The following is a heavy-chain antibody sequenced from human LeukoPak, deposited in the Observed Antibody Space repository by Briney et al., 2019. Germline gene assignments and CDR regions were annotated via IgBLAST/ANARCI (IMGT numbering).Heavy chain of an antibody. CDR1: GYNFTNYW. J-gene: IGHJ5*02. CDR2: IYPGDSDT. Sequence: GESLKISCKGSGYNFTNYWIGWVRQMPGKGLEWMGIIYPGDSDTTYSPSFQGQVTISADKSISTAYLQWSSLKASDTAMYYCARRPRDGGNWFDPWGQGTLVTVSS. CDR3: ARRPRDGGNWFDP. D-gene: IGHD4-23*01. V-gene: IGHV5-51*01.